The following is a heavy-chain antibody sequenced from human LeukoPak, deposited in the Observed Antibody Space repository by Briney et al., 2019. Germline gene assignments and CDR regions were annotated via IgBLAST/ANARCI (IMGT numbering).Heavy chain of an antibody. J-gene: IGHJ6*03. CDR2: ISGSGGST. CDR1: GLTFSSYA. V-gene: IGHV3-23*01. D-gene: IGHD4-11*01. CDR3: AKDLGVTGYYYYYMDD. Sequence: PGGSLRLSCAASGLTFSSYAMSWVRQAPGKGLEWVSAISGSGGSTYYADSVKGRFTISRDNSKNTLYLQMNSLRAEDTAVYYCAKDLGVTGYYYYYMDDWGKGTTVTVSS.